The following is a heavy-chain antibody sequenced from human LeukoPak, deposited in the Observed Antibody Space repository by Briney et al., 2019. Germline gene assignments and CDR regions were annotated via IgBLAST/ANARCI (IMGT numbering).Heavy chain of an antibody. CDR2: MNPNSGNT. CDR1: GATFSSYA. V-gene: IGHV1-8*02. J-gene: IGHJ4*02. D-gene: IGHD2/OR15-2a*01. CDR3: ARAPFPPGDNY. Sequence: ASVKVSCKASGATFSSYAISWVRQAPGQGLEWMGWMNPNSGNTGYAQKFQGRLTMTRSTSISTAYMEMSSLRSEDTAVYYCARAPFPPGDNYWGQGTLVTVSS.